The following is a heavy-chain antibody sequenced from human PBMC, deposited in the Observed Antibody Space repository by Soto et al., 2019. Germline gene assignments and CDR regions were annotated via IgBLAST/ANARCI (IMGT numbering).Heavy chain of an antibody. Sequence: EVQLVESGGGLVQPGGSLRLSCAASGFTFSSYWMHWVRQAPGKGLVWVSGINTDGSSTNYAYSVKGRFTISRDNAKNTLYLQLNSLRAEDTAVYYCATSRSFDYWGQGTLVTVSS. J-gene: IGHJ4*02. CDR2: INTDGSST. V-gene: IGHV3-74*01. CDR1: GFTFSSYW. CDR3: ATSRSFDY.